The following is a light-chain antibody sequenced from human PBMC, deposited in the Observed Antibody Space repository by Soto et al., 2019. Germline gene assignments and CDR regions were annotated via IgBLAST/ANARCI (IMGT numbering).Light chain of an antibody. CDR2: ATS. Sequence: DTPMTQSPSSLSASVGDRVTITCRASQSIYNYLNWYQQKPGKAPKLLIYATSNLQSGVPSRFSGSGSGTDFTLTISSLQPEDFATYYCQQTYTSPYTFGQGTKLEIK. CDR3: QQTYTSPYT. CDR1: QSIYNY. J-gene: IGKJ2*01. V-gene: IGKV1-39*01.